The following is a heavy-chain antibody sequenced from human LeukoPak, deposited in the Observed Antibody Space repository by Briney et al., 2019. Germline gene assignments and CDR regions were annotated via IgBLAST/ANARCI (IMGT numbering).Heavy chain of an antibody. V-gene: IGHV4-39*07. J-gene: IGHJ4*02. D-gene: IGHD6-19*01. CDR1: GDSLSSSDYY. Sequence: SDTLSLTCSVSGDSLSSSDYYWGWIRQTPGRGLEWIGSIFYSGSTYYNPSLKSRVTISLDTSKNQFSLKLSSVTAADTAVYYCASALAGTGPNFDFWGQGTLVTVSS. CDR3: ASALAGTGPNFDF. CDR2: IFYSGST.